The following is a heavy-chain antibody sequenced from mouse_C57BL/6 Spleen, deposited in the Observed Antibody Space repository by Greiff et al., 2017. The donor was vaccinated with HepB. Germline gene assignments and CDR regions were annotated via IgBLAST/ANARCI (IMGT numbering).Heavy chain of an antibody. CDR1: GYTFTDYE. D-gene: IGHD1-1*01. CDR2: IDPETGGT. CDR3: TREGSSLDY. J-gene: IGHJ2*01. Sequence: VQLQQSGAELVRPGASVTLSCKASGYTFTDYEMHWVKQTPVHGLEWIGAIDPETGGTAYNQKFKGKAILTADKSSSTAYMELRSLTSEDSAVHYCTREGSSLDYWGQGTTLTVSS. V-gene: IGHV1-15*01.